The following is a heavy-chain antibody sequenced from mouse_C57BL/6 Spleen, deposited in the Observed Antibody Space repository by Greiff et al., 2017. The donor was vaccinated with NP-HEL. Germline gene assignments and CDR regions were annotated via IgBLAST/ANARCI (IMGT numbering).Heavy chain of an antibody. Sequence: VQVVESGAELARPGASVKLSCKASGYTFTSYGISWVKQRTGQGLEWIGEIYPRSGNTYYNEKFKSKATLTVDTSSSTAYMQLSSLTSEDSAVYYCAREDYGSFDYWGQGTTLTVSS. V-gene: IGHV1-81*01. CDR1: GYTFTSYG. D-gene: IGHD1-1*01. CDR2: IYPRSGNT. CDR3: AREDYGSFDY. J-gene: IGHJ2*01.